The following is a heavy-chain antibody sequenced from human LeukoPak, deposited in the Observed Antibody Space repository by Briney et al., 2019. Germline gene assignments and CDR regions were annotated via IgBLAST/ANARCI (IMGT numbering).Heavy chain of an antibody. D-gene: IGHD1-26*01. J-gene: IGHJ5*01. CDR1: AFAFSXXX. CDR3: AGDLHPRYYLPDS. V-gene: IGHV3-7*04. Sequence: GGSLXLSXXASAFAFSXXXXXXXRQAPGXXXXXXXSIKEXGXETYYVDXXXGRXXXSRDNAKNSLYLQMNSLRAEDTAVYYCAGDLHPRYYLPDSWGQGTLVTVSS. CDR2: IKEXGXET.